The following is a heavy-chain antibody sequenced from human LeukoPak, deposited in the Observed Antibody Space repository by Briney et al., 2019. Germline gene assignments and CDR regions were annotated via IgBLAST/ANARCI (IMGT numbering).Heavy chain of an antibody. J-gene: IGHJ6*04. CDR3: ARGVVAATLMEYYYYGMDV. D-gene: IGHD2-15*01. CDR2: IIPIFGTA. CDR1: GGTFSSYA. V-gene: IGHV1-69*06. Sequence: SVKVSRKASGGTFSSYAISWVRQAPGQGLEWMGGIIPIFGTANYAQKFQGRVTITADKSTSTAYMELSSLRSEDTAVYYCARGVVAATLMEYYYYGMDVWGKGTTVTVSS.